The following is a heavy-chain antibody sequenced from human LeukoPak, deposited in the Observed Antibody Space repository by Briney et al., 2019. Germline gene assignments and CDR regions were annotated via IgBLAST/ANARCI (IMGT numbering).Heavy chain of an antibody. V-gene: IGHV4-59*01. D-gene: IGHD6-13*01. J-gene: IGHJ5*02. CDR1: GGSISSYY. CDR3: ARVSGCSSSWSSGGFDP. Sequence: SETLSLTCTVSGGSISSYYWSWIRQPPGKGLEWIGYIYYSGSTNYNPSLKSRVTISVDTSKNQFSLKLSSVTAADTAVYYCARVSGCSSSWSSGGFDPWGQGTLVTVSS. CDR2: IYYSGST.